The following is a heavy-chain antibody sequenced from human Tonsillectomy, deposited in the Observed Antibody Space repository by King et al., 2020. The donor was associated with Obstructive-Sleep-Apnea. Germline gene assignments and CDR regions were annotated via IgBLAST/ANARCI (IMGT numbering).Heavy chain of an antibody. CDR2: IYYSGST. CDR3: AREQHYYDSSGYYLPFDY. D-gene: IGHD3-22*01. V-gene: IGHV4-39*07. J-gene: IGHJ4*02. Sequence: LQLQESGPGLVKPSETLSLTCTVSGGSISSSSYYWGWIRQPPGKGLEWIGSIYYSGSTYYNPSLKSRVTISVDTSKNQFSLKLSSVTAADTAVNYCAREQHYYDSSGYYLPFDYWGQGTLVTVSS. CDR1: GGSISSSSYY.